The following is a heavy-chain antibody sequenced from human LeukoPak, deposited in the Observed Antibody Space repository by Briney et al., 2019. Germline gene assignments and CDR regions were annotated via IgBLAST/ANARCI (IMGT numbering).Heavy chain of an antibody. V-gene: IGHV1-2*04. Sequence: ASVKVSCKASGYTFTGYYIHWVRQAPGQGLEWMGWINPNSGGTNYAQKFQGWVTMTRDTSISTAYMELSRLRSDDTAVYYCARGQELGYCSSTSCSNLYYFDYWGQGTLVTVSS. CDR1: GYTFTGYY. J-gene: IGHJ4*02. CDR2: INPNSGGT. CDR3: ARGQELGYCSSTSCSNLYYFDY. D-gene: IGHD2-2*01.